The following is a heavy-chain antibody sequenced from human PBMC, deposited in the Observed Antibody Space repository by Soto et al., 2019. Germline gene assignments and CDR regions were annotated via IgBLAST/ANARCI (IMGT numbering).Heavy chain of an antibody. CDR3: ARLAVCTNGVCSDY. V-gene: IGHV1-18*01. J-gene: IGHJ4*02. D-gene: IGHD2-8*01. Sequence: ASVKVSCKASGYTFTSYGISWVRQAPGQGLERMGWISAYNGNTNYAQKLQGRVTMTTGTSTSTAYMELRSLRSDDTAVYYCARLAVCTNGVCSDYWGQGILVTVSS. CDR2: ISAYNGNT. CDR1: GYTFTSYG.